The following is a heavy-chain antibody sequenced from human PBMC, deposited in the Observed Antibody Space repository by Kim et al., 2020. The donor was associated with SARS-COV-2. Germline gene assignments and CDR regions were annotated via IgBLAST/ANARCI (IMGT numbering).Heavy chain of an antibody. Sequence: GGSLRLSCAVSGFTFSDQYMDWVRQAPGKGLEWIGRTRNKANSYTTEYAASVKGRFTISRDDSKNSLYLQMNSLKTEDTAVYYCARVYRQGNDYWGQGTL. J-gene: IGHJ4*02. CDR3: ARVYRQGNDY. CDR1: GFTFSDQY. V-gene: IGHV3-72*01. D-gene: IGHD2-8*01. CDR2: TRNKANSYTT.